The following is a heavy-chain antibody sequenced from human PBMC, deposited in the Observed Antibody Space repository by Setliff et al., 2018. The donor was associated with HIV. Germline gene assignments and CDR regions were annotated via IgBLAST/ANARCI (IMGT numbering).Heavy chain of an antibody. CDR3: ARGGTHYDFWSGYRLGYVDL. CDR1: GYTFSNYA. D-gene: IGHD3-3*01. V-gene: IGHV7-4-1*02. Sequence: ASVKVSCKASGYTFSNYAVNWVRQAPGQGLEWMGYINTNSGNPTYAQGFTGRFVFPLDTSVSTAYLQISSLKAEDTAMYYCARGGTHYDFWSGYRLGYVDLWGRGALVTVSS. J-gene: IGHJ2*01. CDR2: INTNSGNP.